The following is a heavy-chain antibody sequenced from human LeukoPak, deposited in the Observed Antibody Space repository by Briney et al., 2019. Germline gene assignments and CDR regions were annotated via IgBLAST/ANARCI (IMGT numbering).Heavy chain of an antibody. Sequence: GGSMRLSCATSGFSFSSYAMSWVRQAPGKGLEWVSAMSSSDDGRYYAASVRGRFTISRDTSRSTLYLQMNSLRAEDAAVYYCAKAPVTSCRGAFCYPFDYWGQGTLVTVSS. D-gene: IGHD2-15*01. CDR3: AKAPVTSCRGAFCYPFDY. CDR1: GFSFSSYA. J-gene: IGHJ4*02. V-gene: IGHV3-23*01. CDR2: MSSSDDGR.